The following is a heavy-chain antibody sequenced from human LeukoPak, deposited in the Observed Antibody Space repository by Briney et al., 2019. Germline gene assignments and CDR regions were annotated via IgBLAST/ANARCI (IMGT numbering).Heavy chain of an antibody. CDR2: INHSGST. Sequence: PSETLSLACTVSGGSISSYYWSWIRQPPGKGLEWIGEINHSGSTNYNPSLKSRVTISVDTSKNQFSLKLSSVTATDTAVYYCARGGGYSYGYWGYYYGMDVWGQGTTVTVSS. CDR3: ARGGGYSYGYWGYYYGMDV. D-gene: IGHD5-18*01. J-gene: IGHJ6*02. V-gene: IGHV4-34*01. CDR1: GGSISSYY.